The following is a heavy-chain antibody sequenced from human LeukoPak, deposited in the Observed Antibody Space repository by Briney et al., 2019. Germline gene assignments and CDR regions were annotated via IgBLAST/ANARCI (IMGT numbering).Heavy chain of an antibody. CDR3: ARDLVSGAYTFDV. D-gene: IGHD3-16*01. V-gene: IGHV3-48*03. Sequence: PGGSLRLSCAASGFSFSDFGLNWVREAPGKGLERVSYISSSGTTVYYADSVRGRFTLSRDNAKNPLYLQMNSLGAEDTAVYYCARDLVSGAYTFDVWGQGTMVTVSS. CDR1: GFSFSDFG. J-gene: IGHJ3*01. CDR2: ISSSGTTV.